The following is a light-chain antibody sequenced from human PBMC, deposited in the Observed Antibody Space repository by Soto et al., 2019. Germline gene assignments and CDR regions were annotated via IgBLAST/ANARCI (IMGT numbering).Light chain of an antibody. V-gene: IGKV1-5*01. CDR2: DVS. CDR3: QQYDNLPLT. Sequence: DIQMTQSPSTLSASVGDRVTITCRASQSISNWLAWYQQKPGKAPTLLIYDVSRLESGVPSRFSGSGSGTEFTLTINSLQPDDFATYYCQQYDNLPLTFGGGTKVEIK. CDR1: QSISNW. J-gene: IGKJ4*01.